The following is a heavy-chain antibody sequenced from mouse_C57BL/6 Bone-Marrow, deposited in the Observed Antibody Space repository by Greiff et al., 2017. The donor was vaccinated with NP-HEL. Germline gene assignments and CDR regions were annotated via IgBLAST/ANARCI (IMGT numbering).Heavy chain of an antibody. V-gene: IGHV5-12*01. Sequence: EVKLMESGGGLVQPGGSLKLSCAASGFTFSDYYMYWVRQTPEKRLEWVAYISNGGGSTYYPDTVKGRVTISRDNAKNTLYLQMSRLKSEDTAMYYCARRTVVATNAMDYWGQGTSVTVSS. CDR3: ARRTVVATNAMDY. D-gene: IGHD1-1*01. J-gene: IGHJ4*01. CDR1: GFTFSDYY. CDR2: ISNGGGST.